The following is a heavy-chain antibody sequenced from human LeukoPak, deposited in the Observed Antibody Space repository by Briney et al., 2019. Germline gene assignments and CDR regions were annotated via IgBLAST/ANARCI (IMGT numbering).Heavy chain of an antibody. D-gene: IGHD5-18*01. CDR1: GGSISSSSAY. V-gene: IGHV4-39*01. CDR2: IYYSKNT. Sequence: SVTLSLTCTVSGGSISSSSAYWGWIRQPPGKVLEWIGSIYYSKNTYYNPSLKSRVTISADTSKNQFSLTLGSVSATDTAVYYCVSPRGFSYGYFDYWGQGTLVTVSS. CDR3: VSPRGFSYGYFDY. J-gene: IGHJ4*02.